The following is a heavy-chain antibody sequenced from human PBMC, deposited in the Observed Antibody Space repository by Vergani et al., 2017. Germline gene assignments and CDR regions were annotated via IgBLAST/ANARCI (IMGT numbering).Heavy chain of an antibody. CDR2: IYYSGST. CDR1: GGSISSGGYY. J-gene: IGHJ5*02. Sequence: QVQLQESGPGLVKPSQTLSLTCTVSGGSISSGGYYWSWIRQHPGKGLEWIGYIYYSGSTYYNPSLKSRVTISVDTSKNQFSLKLSSLTAADTAVYYCARGEAGYDILTGYSANWFDPWGQGTLVTVSS. D-gene: IGHD3-9*01. V-gene: IGHV4-31*03. CDR3: ARGEAGYDILTGYSANWFDP.